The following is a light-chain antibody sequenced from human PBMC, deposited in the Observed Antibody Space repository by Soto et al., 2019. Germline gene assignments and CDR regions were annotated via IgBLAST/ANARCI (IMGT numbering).Light chain of an antibody. J-gene: IGKJ4*01. CDR2: AAS. V-gene: IGKV3-15*01. CDR1: QSVGNN. Sequence: EIVMTQSPATLSVSPGERATLSCRASQSVGNNLAWYQQKPGQAPRLLIYAASSWGTGVPDSFSGSGSGTEFTLTISSLQSEDFAVYFCQQYHRWPLTFGGGTKVEV. CDR3: QQYHRWPLT.